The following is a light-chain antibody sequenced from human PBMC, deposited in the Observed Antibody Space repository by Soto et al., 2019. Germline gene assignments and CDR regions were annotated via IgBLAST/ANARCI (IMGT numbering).Light chain of an antibody. J-gene: IGLJ2*01. Sequence: QSVLTQPASVSGSPGQSITISCTGTNSDIDGYNYVSWYQHHPGKAPKLIIYEVSNRPSGVSNRFSGSKFGNTASLTVSGLQAEDEADYSCCSYSSSGTPKWVFGGGTKLTVL. V-gene: IGLV2-14*01. CDR2: EVS. CDR1: NSDIDGYNY. CDR3: CSYSSSGTPKWV.